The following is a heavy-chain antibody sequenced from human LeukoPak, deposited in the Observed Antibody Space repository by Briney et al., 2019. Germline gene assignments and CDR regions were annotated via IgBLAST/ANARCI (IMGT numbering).Heavy chain of an antibody. D-gene: IGHD2-8*01. V-gene: IGHV4-4*02. CDR2: IYHSGTA. J-gene: IGHJ5*02. CDR1: GFTFSSYSM. CDR3: ARDLGTLKAINGMGP. Sequence: GSLRLSCAASGFTFSSYSMNWVRQSPGKGLEWIGEIYHSGTANYNPSLQGRVTISVDKSRNQLSLKLTSVTAADTAIYYCARDLGTLKAINGMGPWGQGTLVTVSS.